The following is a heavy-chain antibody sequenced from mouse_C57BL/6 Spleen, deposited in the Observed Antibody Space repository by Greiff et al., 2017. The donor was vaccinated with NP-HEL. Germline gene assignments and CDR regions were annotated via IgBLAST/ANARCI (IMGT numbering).Heavy chain of an antibody. J-gene: IGHJ1*03. CDR2: IYPGDGDT. Sequence: QVQLKASGPELVKPGASVKISCKASGYAFSSSWMNWVKQRPGKGLEWIGRIYPGDGDTNYNGKFKGKAKLTADKSSSTAYMQLSSLTSEDSAVYFCARYSVWGTGTTVTVSS. CDR1: GYAFSSSW. V-gene: IGHV1-82*01. CDR3: ARYSV.